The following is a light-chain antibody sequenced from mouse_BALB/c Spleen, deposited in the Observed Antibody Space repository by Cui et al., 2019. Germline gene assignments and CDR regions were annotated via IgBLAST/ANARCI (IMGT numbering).Light chain of an antibody. CDR1: QTIGTW. V-gene: IGKV12-98*01. CDR2: AAT. J-gene: IGKJ2*01. CDR3: KQLYSTPYT. Sequence: DIQMTQSPASQSASLGESVTITCMARQTIGTWLAWYQQKPGKSPQILIYAATSLADGVPSRFRGSGSGKKFSFKISSLQAEDFVSYYCKQLYSTPYTFGGGTKLEIK.